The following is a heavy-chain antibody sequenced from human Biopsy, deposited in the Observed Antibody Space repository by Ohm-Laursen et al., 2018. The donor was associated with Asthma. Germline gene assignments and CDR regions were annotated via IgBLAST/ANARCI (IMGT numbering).Heavy chain of an antibody. CDR1: GGTFNYA. Sequence: GSSVKVSCKASGGTFNYAITWVRQAPGQGLEWMGGIIPIFCTTNYAQKFKGRVTITADESSSTAYMELSSLRSEDTAVYYCASETGHSYGSGSEYYFDYWGLGTLVTVSS. V-gene: IGHV1-69*13. D-gene: IGHD3-10*01. J-gene: IGHJ4*02. CDR3: ASETGHSYGSGSEYYFDY. CDR2: IIPIFCTT.